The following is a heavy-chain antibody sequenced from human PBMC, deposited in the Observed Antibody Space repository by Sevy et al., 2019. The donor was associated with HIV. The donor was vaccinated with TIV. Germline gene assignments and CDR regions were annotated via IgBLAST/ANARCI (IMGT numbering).Heavy chain of an antibody. V-gene: IGHV4-59*08. D-gene: IGHD1-26*01. Sequence: SETLSLTCTVSGGSITSLYWNWIRQPPGKGLEWIANIYYNGHITYNPSLKSRVTLSLDTSKNLFSPRLSSVAAADTAMYYCAGENAWGRGYSWGQGTLVTVSS. CDR1: GGSITSLY. CDR2: IYYNGHI. J-gene: IGHJ4*02. CDR3: AGENAWGRGYS.